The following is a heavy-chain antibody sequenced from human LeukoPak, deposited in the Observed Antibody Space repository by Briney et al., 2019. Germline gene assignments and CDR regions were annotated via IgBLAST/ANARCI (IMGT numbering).Heavy chain of an antibody. Sequence: GGSLRLSCSASGFTFSSYAMHWVRQAPGKGLEWVAVISASGGSTFYADSVRGRFTISRDNSKNTLYLQMNSLRADDTAVYYCAKGPSVLNYADSWGQGTLVTVSS. V-gene: IGHV3-23*01. CDR1: GFTFSSYA. D-gene: IGHD3-16*01. CDR3: AKGPSVLNYADS. J-gene: IGHJ4*02. CDR2: ISASGGST.